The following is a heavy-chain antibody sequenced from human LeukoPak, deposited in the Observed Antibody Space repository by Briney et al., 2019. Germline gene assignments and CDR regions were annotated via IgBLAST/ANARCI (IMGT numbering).Heavy chain of an antibody. CDR1: GESFVGYY. V-gene: IGHV4-34*01. D-gene: IGHD5-18*01. J-gene: IGHJ4*02. CDR2: INYTGST. Sequence: SETLSLTCAVYGESFVGYYWSWIRQPPGKGLEWIGEINYTGSTNYNPSLKSRISMSVDTSKNQFSVNLNSVTAADTAFYCARRSRVYSYGYLSGWHDYWGQGTLVTVSS. CDR3: ARRSRVYSYGYLSGWHDY.